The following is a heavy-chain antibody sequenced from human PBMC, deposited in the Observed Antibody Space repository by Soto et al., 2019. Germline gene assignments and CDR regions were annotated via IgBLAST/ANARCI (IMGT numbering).Heavy chain of an antibody. D-gene: IGHD5-12*01. CDR1: GYSFTSYW. J-gene: IGHJ4*02. CDR3: ARQYVTAATIPLLSYDY. Sequence: GESLKISCRASGYSFTSYWIGWVRQMPGKGLEWMGMIYPSDSYTRYSPSFQGHVTISADKSISTAYLQWSSLKASDTAMYYCARQYVTAATIPLLSYDYWGQGTQVTVSS. CDR2: IYPSDSYT. V-gene: IGHV5-51*01.